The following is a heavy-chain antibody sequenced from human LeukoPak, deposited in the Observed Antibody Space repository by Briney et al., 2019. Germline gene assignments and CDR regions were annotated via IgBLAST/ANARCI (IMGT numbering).Heavy chain of an antibody. CDR3: ARVGGYSGYDYMYYFDY. CDR2: ISYDGSNK. D-gene: IGHD5-12*01. CDR1: GFTFSSYG. Sequence: PWGSLRLSCAASGFTFSSYGMHWVRQAPGKGLEWVAVISYDGSNKYYADSVKGRFTISRDNSKNTLYLQMNSLRAEDTAVYYCARVGGYSGYDYMYYFDYWGQGTLVTVSS. J-gene: IGHJ4*02. V-gene: IGHV3-30*03.